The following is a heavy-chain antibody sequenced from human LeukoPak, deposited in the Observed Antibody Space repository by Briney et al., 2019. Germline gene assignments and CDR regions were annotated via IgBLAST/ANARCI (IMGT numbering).Heavy chain of an antibody. Sequence: PGGSLRLSCAASGFDFDDYGMTWVRQAPGKGLEWVSAISGSGGSTYYADSVKGRFTISRDNSKNTLYLQMNSLRAEDTAVYYCAKDPGDYFGYFDYWGQGTLVTVSS. CDR2: ISGSGGST. CDR3: AKDPGDYFGYFDY. V-gene: IGHV3-23*01. D-gene: IGHD4-17*01. J-gene: IGHJ4*02. CDR1: GFDFDDYG.